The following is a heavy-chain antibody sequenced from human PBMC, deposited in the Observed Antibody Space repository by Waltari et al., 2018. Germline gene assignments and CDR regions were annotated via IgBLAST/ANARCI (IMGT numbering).Heavy chain of an antibody. CDR2: INHSGST. D-gene: IGHD3-10*01. V-gene: IGHV4-34*01. CDR1: GGSFSGSY. J-gene: IGHJ4*02. Sequence: QVQLQQWGAGLLKPSETLSLTCAVYGGSFSGSYWSWFRQPPGKGLEWMGEINHSGSTNYNPSLKSRVTISVDTSKNQFSLKLSSVTAADTAVYYCARGGGPNYYGSGSYFYYWGQGTLVTVSS. CDR3: ARGGGPNYYGSGSYFYY.